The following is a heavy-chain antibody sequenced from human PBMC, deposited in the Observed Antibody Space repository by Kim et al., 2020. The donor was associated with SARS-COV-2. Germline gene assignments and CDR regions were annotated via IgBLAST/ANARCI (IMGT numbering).Heavy chain of an antibody. D-gene: IGHD6-19*01. V-gene: IGHV3-30*18. CDR2: ISYDGSNK. CDR1: GFTFSSYG. CDR3: AKDGYSSGWYSGYYYYGMDV. Sequence: GGSLRLSCAASGFTFSSYGMHWVRQAPGKGLEWVAVISYDGSNKYYADSVKGRFTISRDNSKNTLYLQMNSLRAEDTAVYYCAKDGYSSGWYSGYYYYGMDVWGQGTTVTVSS. J-gene: IGHJ6*02.